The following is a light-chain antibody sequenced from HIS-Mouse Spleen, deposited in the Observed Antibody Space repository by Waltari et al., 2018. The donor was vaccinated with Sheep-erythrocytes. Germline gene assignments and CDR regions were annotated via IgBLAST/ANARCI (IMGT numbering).Light chain of an antibody. V-gene: IGLV2-11*01. CDR1: SSDVGGYNY. CDR2: DVS. CDR3: CSYAGSYNHV. J-gene: IGLJ1*01. Sequence: QSALTQPRSVSGSPGQSVTISCTGTSSDVGGYNYVSWYQQYPGKAPKLMIYDVSKRPSGVPDRFSGSKSGNTASLTISGLQDEDEADYYCCSYAGSYNHVFATGTKVTVL.